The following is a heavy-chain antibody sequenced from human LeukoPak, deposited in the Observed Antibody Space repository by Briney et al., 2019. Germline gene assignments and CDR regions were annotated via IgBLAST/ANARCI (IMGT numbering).Heavy chain of an antibody. V-gene: IGHV3-30*02. J-gene: IGHJ4*02. CDR3: AKARSAAVGYYFDY. CDR2: IRYDIDIQ. Sequence: GRSPRLSSAGTGVTLISYGMHSPGHAPGNSLEHIALIRYDIDIQYYAYSVKGRFTISRDNSKNTLYLQMNSLRPEDTAVYYCAKARSAAVGYYFDYWGQGTVVTVSS. CDR1: GVTLISYG. D-gene: IGHD6-13*01.